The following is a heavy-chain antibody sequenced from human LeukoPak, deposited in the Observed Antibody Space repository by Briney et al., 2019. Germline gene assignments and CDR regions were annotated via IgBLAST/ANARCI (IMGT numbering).Heavy chain of an antibody. Sequence: ASVKVFCKASGYTFTSYGISWVRQAPGQGLEWMGWISAYNGNTNYAQKLQGRVTMTTDTSTSTAYMELRSLRSDDTAVYYCAGEMGGRHPDRGAFEIWGQGTMVTVSS. J-gene: IGHJ3*02. D-gene: IGHD1-26*01. CDR1: GYTFTSYG. CDR2: ISAYNGNT. CDR3: AGEMGGRHPDRGAFEI. V-gene: IGHV1-18*01.